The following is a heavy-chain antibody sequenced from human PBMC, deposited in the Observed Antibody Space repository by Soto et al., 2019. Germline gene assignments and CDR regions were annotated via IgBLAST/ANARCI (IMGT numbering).Heavy chain of an antibody. CDR2: IIPIFGTT. J-gene: IGHJ2*01. Sequence: QVHLVQSGAEVKKPGSSVKVSCKASGGTFSSYPISWVRQAPGQGLEWMGGIIPIFGTTNYAQKFQGRVTITADKSTSTAYMELSSLRSEDTAVYYCAGDYYGGRGSYSWYFDLWGRGTLVTVSA. D-gene: IGHD3-22*01. CDR1: GGTFSSYP. V-gene: IGHV1-69*06. CDR3: AGDYYGGRGSYSWYFDL.